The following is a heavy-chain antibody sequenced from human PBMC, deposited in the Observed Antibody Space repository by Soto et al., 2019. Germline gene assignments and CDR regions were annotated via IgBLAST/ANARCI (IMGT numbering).Heavy chain of an antibody. V-gene: IGHV3-48*02. Sequence: GGSLRLSCAASGFTFSSYSMNWVRQAPGKGLEWVSYISSSSSTIYYADSVKGRFTISRDNAKNSLYLQMNSLRDEDTAVYYWSGGGDSYYYHYGMDVWGQGTTVTGSS. D-gene: IGHD4-17*01. CDR1: GFTFSSYS. J-gene: IGHJ6*02. CDR3: SGGGDSYYYHYGMDV. CDR2: ISSSSSTI.